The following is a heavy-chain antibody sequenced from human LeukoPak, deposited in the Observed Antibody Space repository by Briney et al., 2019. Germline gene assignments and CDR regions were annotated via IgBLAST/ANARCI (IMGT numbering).Heavy chain of an antibody. CDR1: GASLSSDY. J-gene: IGHJ4*02. CDR3: ARAPELNYYDISGFYSFDH. V-gene: IGHV4-59*01. Sequence: SETLSLTCTVSGASLSSDYWSWLRQPPGEGLEWIAYIYHTGKTNYNPSLKSRVTISLDTSKNQFSLRFSSVTAADTAVYYCARAPELNYYDISGFYSFDHWGQGTLVTVSS. D-gene: IGHD3-22*01. CDR2: IYHTGKT.